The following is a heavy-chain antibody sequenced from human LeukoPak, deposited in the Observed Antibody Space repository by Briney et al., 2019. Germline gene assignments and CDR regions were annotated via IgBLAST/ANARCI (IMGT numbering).Heavy chain of an antibody. D-gene: IGHD2-2*02. V-gene: IGHV1-69*04. J-gene: IGHJ5*02. CDR2: IIPILGIA. CDR3: ARDPAYCSSTSCYRYKNWFDP. Sequence: GASVKVSCKASGGTFSSYAISWMRQAPGQGLEWMGRIIPILGIANYAQKFQGRVTITADKSTSTAYMELSSLRSEDTAVYYCARDPAYCSSTSCYRYKNWFDPWGQGTLVTVSS. CDR1: GGTFSSYA.